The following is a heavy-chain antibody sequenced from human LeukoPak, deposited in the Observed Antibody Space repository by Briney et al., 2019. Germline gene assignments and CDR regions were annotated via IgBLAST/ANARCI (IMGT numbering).Heavy chain of an antibody. CDR3: ARGADVLTGPSGY. D-gene: IGHD3-9*01. CDR2: IYHSGTT. Sequence: KTSETLSLTCTVSGHSISSGYYWGWIRQPPGMGLEWIGSIYHSGTTYYNPSLKSRVTISVNTSKNQFSLKLTSVTTADTAVYYCARGADVLTGPSGYWGQGTLVTVSS. CDR1: GHSISSGYY. V-gene: IGHV4-38-2*02. J-gene: IGHJ4*02.